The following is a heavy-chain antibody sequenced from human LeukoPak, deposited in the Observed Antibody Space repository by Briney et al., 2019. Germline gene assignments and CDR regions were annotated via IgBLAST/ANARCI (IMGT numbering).Heavy chain of an antibody. CDR3: ARDLAYCSGGSCYQNYFDY. J-gene: IGHJ4*02. CDR1: GGSISSGSYY. D-gene: IGHD2-15*01. Sequence: SETLSLTCTVSGGSISSGSYYWGWIRQPAGKGLEWVGRIYTSGRTNYNPSLKSRVTISVDTSKNQFSLKLSSVTAADTAVYYCARDLAYCSGGSCYQNYFDYWGQGTLVTVSS. CDR2: IYTSGRT. V-gene: IGHV4-61*02.